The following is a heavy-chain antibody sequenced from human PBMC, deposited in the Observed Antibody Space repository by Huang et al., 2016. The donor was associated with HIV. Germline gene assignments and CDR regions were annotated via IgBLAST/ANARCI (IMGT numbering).Heavy chain of an antibody. Sequence: QVQLRQWGAGLVKPSETLSLTCAVYGGSFSGYYWTWIRQSPGKGLEWSGEINHIGKTNYHPSLKSRVTISKDTAKNQFSLQLTSVSAADTGVYFCAREKAADSAWYGVYYFDHWGEGALVTVTS. D-gene: IGHD6-19*01. CDR1: GGSFSGYY. CDR2: INHIGKT. J-gene: IGHJ5*02. V-gene: IGHV4-34*01. CDR3: AREKAADSAWYGVYYFDH.